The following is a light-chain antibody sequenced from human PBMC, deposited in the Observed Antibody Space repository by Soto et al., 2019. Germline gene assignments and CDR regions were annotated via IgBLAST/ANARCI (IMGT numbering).Light chain of an antibody. Sequence: QSVLTQPASVSGSPGQSITISCTGTSSDVGGYNLVSWYQQHPGKAPKLMIFEVSRRPSGVSNRFSGSKSGNTASLTISGLQAEDEADYYCSSYAGSSTCYVFGTGTKLTVL. CDR3: SSYAGSSTCYV. CDR1: SSDVGGYNL. V-gene: IGLV2-23*02. CDR2: EVS. J-gene: IGLJ1*01.